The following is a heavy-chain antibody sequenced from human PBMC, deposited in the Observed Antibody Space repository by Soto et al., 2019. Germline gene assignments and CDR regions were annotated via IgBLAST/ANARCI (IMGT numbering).Heavy chain of an antibody. V-gene: IGHV1-3*01. Sequence: QVQLVQSGAEVKKPGASVKVSCKASGYTFTSYAMHWVRQAPGQRLEWMGWINAGNGNTKYSQKFQGRVTITRDTSASTSYMELSRLRYEDTAVYYCARDLSRRRGGYYYYGIAVWGQGSTVKVSS. J-gene: IGHJ6*02. CDR2: INAGNGNT. D-gene: IGHD1-1*01. CDR1: GYTFTSYA. CDR3: ARDLSRRRGGYYYYGIAV.